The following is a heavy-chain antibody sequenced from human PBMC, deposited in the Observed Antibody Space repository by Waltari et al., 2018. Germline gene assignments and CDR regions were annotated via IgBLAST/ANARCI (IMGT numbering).Heavy chain of an antibody. D-gene: IGHD2-2*01. V-gene: IGHV4-34*01. CDR2: INHSGST. CDR3: ARHRYSVVVPAAFDY. Sequence: QVQLQQWGAGLLKPSETLSLTCAVYGGSFSGYYWSWIRQPPGKGLEWIGEINHSGSTNYNPSLKGRVTISVDTSKNQFSLKLSSVTAADTAVYYCARHRYSVVVPAAFDYWGQGTLVTVSS. J-gene: IGHJ4*02. CDR1: GGSFSGYY.